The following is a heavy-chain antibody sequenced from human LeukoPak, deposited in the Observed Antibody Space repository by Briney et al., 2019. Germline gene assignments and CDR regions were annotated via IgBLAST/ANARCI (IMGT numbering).Heavy chain of an antibody. CDR3: ARAGRWLQLLYAFDI. J-gene: IGHJ3*02. D-gene: IGHD5-24*01. V-gene: IGHV3-11*04. Sequence: GGSLRLSCAASGFTFSDYYMSWIRQAPGKGLEWVSYISSSGSTIYYADSVKGRFTISRDNAKNSLYLQMNSLRAEDTAVYYCARAGRWLQLLYAFDIWGQGTMVTVSS. CDR1: GFTFSDYY. CDR2: ISSSGSTI.